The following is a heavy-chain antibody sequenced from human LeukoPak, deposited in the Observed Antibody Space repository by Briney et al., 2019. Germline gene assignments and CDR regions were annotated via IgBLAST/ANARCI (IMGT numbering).Heavy chain of an antibody. J-gene: IGHJ4*02. Sequence: SETLSLNCTVSGGSIISGGYYSRCIRQHPGKGLEGLAYIYYSRSTYYNPSLKSRVTISVDTSKNQFSLKLSSVTAADTAVYYCAREGAPTYCSGGSCYSGYYFDYWGQGTLVTVSS. CDR1: GGSIISGGYY. CDR3: AREGAPTYCSGGSCYSGYYFDY. D-gene: IGHD2-15*01. CDR2: IYYSRST. V-gene: IGHV4-31*03.